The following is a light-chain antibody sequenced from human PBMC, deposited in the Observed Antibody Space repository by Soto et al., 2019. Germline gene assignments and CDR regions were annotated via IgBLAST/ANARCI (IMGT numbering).Light chain of an antibody. J-gene: IGLJ3*02. CDR2: GNT. Sequence: QSVLTQPPSVSGAPGQRVTISCTGNSIGAGGDVHWYQQLPGTAPKLLIYGNTNRPAGVPDRFSGPKSGSSASLAITGLQAEDEADYYCQSNRLSGSLFGGGTKLTVL. V-gene: IGLV1-40*01. CDR3: QSNRLSGSL. CDR1: SIGAGGD.